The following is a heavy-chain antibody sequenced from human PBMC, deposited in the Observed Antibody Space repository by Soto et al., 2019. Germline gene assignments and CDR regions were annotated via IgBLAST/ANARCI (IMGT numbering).Heavy chain of an antibody. D-gene: IGHD2-2*01. J-gene: IGHJ4*02. Sequence: PRWSLRLSCSASVFTFRDYYMSWSRQAPGKGLEWVSYISSSSSYTNYADSVKGRFTISRDNAKNSLYLQMNSLRAEDTAVYYCARGRWAAARYFDYWGQGPLVTVSS. CDR2: ISSSSSYT. CDR3: ARGRWAAARYFDY. CDR1: VFTFRDYY. V-gene: IGHV3-11*06.